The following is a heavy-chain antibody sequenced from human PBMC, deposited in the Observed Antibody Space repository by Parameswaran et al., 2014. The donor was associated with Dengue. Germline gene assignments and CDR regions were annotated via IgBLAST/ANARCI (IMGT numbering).Heavy chain of an antibody. D-gene: IGHD3-10*01. CDR2: IIPIFGTA. Sequence: VRQAPGQGLEWMGGIIPIFGTANYAQKFQGRVTITADESTSTAYMELSSLRSEDTAVYYCARDGSRHGFRELLNGMDVWGQGTTVTVSS. J-gene: IGHJ6*02. V-gene: IGHV1-69*01. CDR3: ARDGSRHGFRELLNGMDV.